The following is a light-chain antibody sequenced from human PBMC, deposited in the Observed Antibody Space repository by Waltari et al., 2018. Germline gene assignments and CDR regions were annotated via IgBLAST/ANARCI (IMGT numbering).Light chain of an antibody. CDR1: NIGSQS. CDR2: YDS. J-gene: IGLJ2*01. V-gene: IGLV3-21*04. Sequence: SYVVTQSPSVSVAPGETARIARGGDNIGSQSVPCYQHRPGQAPVLVISYDSDRPSGIPERFSGSNSGNTATLTISWVEAEDEADYYCLVWHSTIDHQGVFGGGTKLTVL. CDR3: LVWHSTIDHQGV.